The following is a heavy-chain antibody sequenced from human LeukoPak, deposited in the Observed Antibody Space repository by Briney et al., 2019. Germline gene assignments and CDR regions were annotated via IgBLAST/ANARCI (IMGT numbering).Heavy chain of an antibody. CDR3: ASSMVRGVVDY. Sequence: SETLSLTCAVSGGSISSSGYSWRWIRQPPGKGLEWIGYIYHSGSTYYNPSLKSRVTISVDRSKNQFSLKLSSVTAADTAVYYCASSMVRGVVDYWGQGTLVTVSS. J-gene: IGHJ4*02. D-gene: IGHD3-10*01. CDR1: GGSISSSGYS. V-gene: IGHV4-30-2*01. CDR2: IYHSGST.